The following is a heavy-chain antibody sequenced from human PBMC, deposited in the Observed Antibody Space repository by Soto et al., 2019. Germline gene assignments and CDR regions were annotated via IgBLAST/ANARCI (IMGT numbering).Heavy chain of an antibody. V-gene: IGHV5-51*01. D-gene: IGHD3-22*01. CDR1: CYSFTSYW. CDR2: IYPADSDT. Sequence: GESRKISCKVSCYSFTSYWIGWLRQMPGKVLEWMGIIYPADSDTRYSPSFQGQVTISAAKSISTAYLQWSSLKASDTAMYYCARPGEPGYYSYFDYWGHGTLVTVSS. CDR3: ARPGEPGYYSYFDY. J-gene: IGHJ4*01.